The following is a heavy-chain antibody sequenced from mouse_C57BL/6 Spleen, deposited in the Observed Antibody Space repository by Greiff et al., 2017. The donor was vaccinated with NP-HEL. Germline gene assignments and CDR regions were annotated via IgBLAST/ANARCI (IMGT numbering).Heavy chain of an antibody. CDR2: INPYNGDT. Sequence: VQLQQSGPELVKPGDSVKISCKASGYSFTGYFMNRVMQSHGKSLEWIGRINPYNGDTFYNQKFKGKATLTVDKSSSTAHMELRSLTSEDSAVYYCARSYYDYFAWFAYWGQGTLVTVSA. CDR3: ARSYYDYFAWFAY. J-gene: IGHJ3*01. V-gene: IGHV1-20*01. D-gene: IGHD2-4*01. CDR1: GYSFTGYF.